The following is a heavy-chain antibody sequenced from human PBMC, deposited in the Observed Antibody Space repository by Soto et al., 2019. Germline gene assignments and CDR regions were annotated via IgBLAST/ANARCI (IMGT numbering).Heavy chain of an antibody. J-gene: IGHJ6*02. V-gene: IGHV4-31*03. CDR1: GGSISSGGYY. Sequence: QVQLQESGPGLVKPSQTLSLTCTVSGGSISSGGYYWSWIRQHPGKGLEWIGYIYYSGSTYYNPSLKSRVTISVATSKNQCSLKLSSVTAADTAVYHCARGRRRSPGMDVWGQGTTVTVSS. CDR3: ARGRRRSPGMDV. CDR2: IYYSGST.